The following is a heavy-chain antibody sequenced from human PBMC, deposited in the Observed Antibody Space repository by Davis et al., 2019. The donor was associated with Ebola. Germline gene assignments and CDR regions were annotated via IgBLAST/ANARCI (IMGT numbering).Heavy chain of an antibody. D-gene: IGHD3-22*01. CDR1: GYTFTGYY. CDR3: ARSSAYYLYYFGY. V-gene: IGHV1-2*02. Sequence: ASVKVSCKASGYTFTGYYMHWVRQAPGQGLEWMGWINPNSGGTNYAQKFQGRVTMTRDTSISTAYMELSRLRSDDTAVYYCARSSAYYLYYFGYWGQGTLVIVSS. CDR2: INPNSGGT. J-gene: IGHJ4*02.